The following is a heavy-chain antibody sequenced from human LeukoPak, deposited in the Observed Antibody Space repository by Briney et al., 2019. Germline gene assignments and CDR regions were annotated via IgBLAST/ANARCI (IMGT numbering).Heavy chain of an antibody. CDR2: IYSGGST. V-gene: IGHV3-66*01. CDR1: GFTVSSKY. D-gene: IGHD3-10*01. Sequence: QTGGSLRLSCAASGFTVSSKYMSWVRQAPGKGLEWVSVIYSGGSTYYADSVKGRFTISRDNSKNTLYLQMNSLRAEDTAVYYCARGRGAANDAFDIWGQGTMVTVSS. CDR3: ARGRGAANDAFDI. J-gene: IGHJ3*02.